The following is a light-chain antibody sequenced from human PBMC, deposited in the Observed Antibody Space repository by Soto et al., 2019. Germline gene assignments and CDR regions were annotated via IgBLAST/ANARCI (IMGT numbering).Light chain of an antibody. J-gene: IGLJ1*01. Sequence: QSALTQPASVSGSPGQSITISCTGTSSDVGGYNYVSWYQQHPGKAPKLMIYEVSNRPSGVSNRFSGSKSGNTASLTISGLQAEDEDDYYCSSYTSSSTLSVFGTGTNLTVL. V-gene: IGLV2-14*01. CDR2: EVS. CDR3: SSYTSSSTLSV. CDR1: SSDVGGYNY.